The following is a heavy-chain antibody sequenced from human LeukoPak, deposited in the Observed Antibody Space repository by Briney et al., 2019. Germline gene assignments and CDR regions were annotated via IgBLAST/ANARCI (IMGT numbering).Heavy chain of an antibody. J-gene: IGHJ4*02. CDR2: ISAYNGNT. V-gene: IGHV1-18*01. Sequence: GASVKVSCKTSGYTFISYGISWVRQAPGQGLEWMGWISAYNGNTNYAQKLQGRVTMTTDTSTSTAYMELRSLRSDDTAVYYCARIPPFYYDFWSGYFPFDYWGQGTLVTVSS. D-gene: IGHD3-3*01. CDR3: ARIPPFYYDFWSGYFPFDY. CDR1: GYTFISYG.